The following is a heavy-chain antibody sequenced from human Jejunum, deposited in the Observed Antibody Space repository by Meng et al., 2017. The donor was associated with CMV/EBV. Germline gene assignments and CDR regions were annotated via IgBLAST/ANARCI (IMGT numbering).Heavy chain of an antibody. J-gene: IGHJ4*02. CDR2: IYGGGST. D-gene: IGHD5-18*01. CDR3: AREGTTLVTYDY. Sequence: EVQLGECGGGLVQPGGSLRLSCAASGFTVSNSYMSWVRQAPGKGLEWVSVIYGGGSTYYADSVKGRFTISRDSSKNTLYLQMNSLRAEDTAVYYCAREGTTLVTYDYWGQGTLVTVSS. V-gene: IGHV3-66*01. CDR1: GFTVSNSY.